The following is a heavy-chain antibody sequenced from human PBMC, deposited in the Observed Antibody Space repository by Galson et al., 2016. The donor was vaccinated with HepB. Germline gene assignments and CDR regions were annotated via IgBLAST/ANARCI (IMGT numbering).Heavy chain of an antibody. CDR2: ITGRGHKT. J-gene: IGHJ3*02. V-gene: IGHV3-23*01. Sequence: SLRLSCAASGFTFDSYAMTWVRQAPGKGLEWVSAITGRGHKTLYADSVKGRFTISRDNSENTLSLQMDSLRVEDTAVYYCTREANDAFDIWGQGTMVTVSP. CDR3: TREANDAFDI. CDR1: GFTFDSYA.